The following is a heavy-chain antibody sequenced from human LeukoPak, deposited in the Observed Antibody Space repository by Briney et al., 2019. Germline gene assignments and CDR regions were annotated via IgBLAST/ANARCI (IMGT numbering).Heavy chain of an antibody. CDR2: IYPGDST. V-gene: IGHV3-66*02. D-gene: IGHD2-21*01. CDR3: ARGAGVSHYYYYAMDI. J-gene: IGHJ6*02. Sequence: GGSLRLSCAASTFTVIDYYMTWVRQAPGRGLEWVAAIYPGDSTYYADSVKGRFTISRDKSKNTLYLQMNTLGAEETAVYYCARGAGVSHYYYYAMDIWGQGTTVTVSS. CDR1: TFTVIDYY.